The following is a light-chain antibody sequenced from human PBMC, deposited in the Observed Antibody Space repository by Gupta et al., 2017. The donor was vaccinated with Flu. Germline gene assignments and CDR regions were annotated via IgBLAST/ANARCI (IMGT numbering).Light chain of an antibody. CDR1: SSDVGGYNY. V-gene: IGLV2-14*01. CDR2: EVS. Sequence: SALPPPASVSGSPGPSITISCTGTSSDVGGYNYVSWYQQHPGKAPKLMIYEVSNRLSGVSNRFSGSKSGNTASLTISGLQAEDEADYYCSSETSSAENWVFGGGTKLTVL. CDR3: SSETSSAENWV. J-gene: IGLJ3*02.